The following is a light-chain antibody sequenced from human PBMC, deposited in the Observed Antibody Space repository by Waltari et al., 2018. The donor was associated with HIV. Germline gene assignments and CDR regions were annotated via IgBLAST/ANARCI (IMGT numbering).Light chain of an antibody. CDR3: NSRDSSDNHV. V-gene: IGLV3-19*01. CDR1: SLSNYY. CDR2: GKN. J-gene: IGLJ3*02. Sequence: SSDLSQDPAVSVALGQTVRITCQGDSLSNYYASWYQQKPGQAPILVIFGKNKRPSGLPDRFSGSNSGNAASLTITGAQAEDDADYYCNSRDSSDNHVFGGGTKVTV.